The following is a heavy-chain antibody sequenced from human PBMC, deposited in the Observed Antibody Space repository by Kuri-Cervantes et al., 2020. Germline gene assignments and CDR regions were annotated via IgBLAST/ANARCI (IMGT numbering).Heavy chain of an antibody. D-gene: IGHD3-10*01. CDR1: GFTVSSNY. J-gene: IGHJ6*02. Sequence: GGSLRLSCAASGFTVSSNYMSWVRQAPGKGLEWVSVIFGGGRTHYADSVKGRFTISRDNSKNTLYLQMNSLRAEDTAVYYCARGMWFGEFGFYYYYGMDVWGQGTLVTVSS. CDR3: ARGMWFGEFGFYYYYGMDV. CDR2: IFGGGRT. V-gene: IGHV3-53*01.